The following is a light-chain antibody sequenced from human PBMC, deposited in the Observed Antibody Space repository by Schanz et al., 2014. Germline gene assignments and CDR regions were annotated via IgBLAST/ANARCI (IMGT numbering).Light chain of an antibody. CDR3: QQYESLPQT. CDR2: EAS. J-gene: IGKJ2*01. Sequence: DIQMTQSPSSLSASVGDRVTITCQASQDINNYLHWYQQKPGKAPKVLIYEASNLETGVPSRFSGSGYGTDFSFTISSLQPEDIATYYCQQYESLPQTFGQGTKLEIK. V-gene: IGKV1-33*01. CDR1: QDINNY.